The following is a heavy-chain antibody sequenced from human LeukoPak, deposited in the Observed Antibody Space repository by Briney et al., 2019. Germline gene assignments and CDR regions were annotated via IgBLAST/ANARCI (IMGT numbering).Heavy chain of an antibody. Sequence: ASVKVSCKASGYTVTSYGIGSVRQAPGHGLECMGWISAYNGNTNYAQKLQGRVTMTTDTSTSTAYMELRSLRSDDTAVYYCARDQQWLVPYGMDVWGQGTTVTVSS. CDR1: GYTVTSYG. CDR2: ISAYNGNT. D-gene: IGHD6-19*01. J-gene: IGHJ6*02. V-gene: IGHV1-18*01. CDR3: ARDQQWLVPYGMDV.